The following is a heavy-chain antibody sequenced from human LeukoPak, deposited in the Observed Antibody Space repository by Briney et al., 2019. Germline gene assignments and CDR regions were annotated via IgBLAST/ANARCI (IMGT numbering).Heavy chain of an antibody. Sequence: GGSLRLSCAASGFTFSSYAMSWVRQAPGKGLEWVSAISGSGGSTYYADSVEGRFTISRDNSKNTLYLQMNSLRAEDTAVYYCAKEVRSTSSGGMDVWGKGTTVTVSS. CDR3: AKEVRSTSSGGMDV. CDR2: ISGSGGST. CDR1: GFTFSSYA. V-gene: IGHV3-23*01. J-gene: IGHJ6*04. D-gene: IGHD2-2*01.